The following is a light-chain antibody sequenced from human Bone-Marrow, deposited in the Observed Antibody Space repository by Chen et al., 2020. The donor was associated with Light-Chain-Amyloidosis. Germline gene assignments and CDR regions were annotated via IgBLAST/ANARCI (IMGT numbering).Light chain of an antibody. CDR3: QVWDRSSDRPV. CDR2: DDS. J-gene: IGLJ3*02. CDR1: NIGSTS. Sequence: SYVLTQPSSVSVAPGQTATNACGGKNIGSTSVQWYQQKPGQAPLLVVYDDSDRPSGIPVRLSGSNSGNTATLTISRVEAGDEADYYCQVWDRSSDRPVFGGGTKLTVL. V-gene: IGLV3-21*02.